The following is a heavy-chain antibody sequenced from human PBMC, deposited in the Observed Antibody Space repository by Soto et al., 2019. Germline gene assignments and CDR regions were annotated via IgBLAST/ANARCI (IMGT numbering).Heavy chain of an antibody. D-gene: IGHD5-18*01. V-gene: IGHV3-23*01. CDR1: GFIFNNYA. CDR2: VTASGGGT. Sequence: LRLSCAASGFIFNNYAMTWVRQAPGKGLEWVSTVTASGGGTFYANSVKGRFTISRDNSRNTLHLQMSSLRVEDTALYYCAKALVPALTAKFGYWGQGTLVTVSS. J-gene: IGHJ4*02. CDR3: AKALVPALTAKFGY.